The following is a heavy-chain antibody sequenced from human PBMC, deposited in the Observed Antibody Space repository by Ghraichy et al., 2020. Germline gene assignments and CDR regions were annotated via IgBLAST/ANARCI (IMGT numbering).Heavy chain of an antibody. V-gene: IGHV3-43D*03. J-gene: IGHJ4*02. Sequence: GESLNISCAASGFTFDDYAMHWVRQAPGKGLEWVSLISWDGGSTYYADSVKGRFTISRDNSKNSLYLQMNSLRAEDTALYYCAKGDTAMVTLFDYWGQGTLVTVSS. CDR1: GFTFDDYA. CDR3: AKGDTAMVTLFDY. CDR2: ISWDGGST. D-gene: IGHD5-18*01.